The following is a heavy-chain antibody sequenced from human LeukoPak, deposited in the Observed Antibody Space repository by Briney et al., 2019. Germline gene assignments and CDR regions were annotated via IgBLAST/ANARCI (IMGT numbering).Heavy chain of an antibody. J-gene: IGHJ5*02. Sequence: SVKVSCRASGGTFSSYAINWVRQAPGQGLEWMGGIIPIFGTSNYAQEFQGRVTMTRDMSTSTDYMELSSLRSEDTAIYYCARDNSVGDNAWWFDPWGQGTLVTVSS. CDR3: ARDNSVGDNAWWFDP. CDR2: IIPIFGTS. D-gene: IGHD1-26*01. V-gene: IGHV1-69*05. CDR1: GGTFSSYA.